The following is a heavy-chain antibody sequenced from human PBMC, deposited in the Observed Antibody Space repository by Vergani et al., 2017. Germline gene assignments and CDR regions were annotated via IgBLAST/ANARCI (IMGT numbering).Heavy chain of an antibody. V-gene: IGHV3-48*03. J-gene: IGHJ1*01. Sequence: EVQLVESGGGLVQPGGSLRLSCAASGFTFSSYEMNWVRQAPGKGLEWVSYISSSGSTIYYADSVKGRFTISRDNAKNSLYLQMNSLRAEDTAVYYCATKSCGTPGCQIGYFREWVQGTLVTVSS. CDR2: ISSSGSTI. CDR3: ATKSCGTPGCQIGYFRE. CDR1: GFTFSSYE. D-gene: IGHD1-1*01.